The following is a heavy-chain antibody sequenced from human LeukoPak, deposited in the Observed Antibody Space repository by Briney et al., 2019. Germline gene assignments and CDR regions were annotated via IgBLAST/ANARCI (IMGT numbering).Heavy chain of an antibody. Sequence: SVKVSCKASGGTFSSYAISWVRQATGQGLEWMGRIIPILGIANYAQKFQGRVTITADKSTSTAYMELSSLRSEDTAVYYCARVTSDWGYAFDIWGQGTMVTVSS. V-gene: IGHV1-69*04. CDR1: GGTFSSYA. CDR2: IIPILGIA. J-gene: IGHJ3*02. D-gene: IGHD7-27*01. CDR3: ARVTSDWGYAFDI.